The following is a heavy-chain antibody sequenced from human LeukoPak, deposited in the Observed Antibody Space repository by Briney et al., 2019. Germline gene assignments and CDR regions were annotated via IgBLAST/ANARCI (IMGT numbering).Heavy chain of an antibody. V-gene: IGHV1-69*06. J-gene: IGHJ4*02. CDR3: ARADCSSTSCPFDY. CDR1: GGTFSSYA. CDR2: ITPIFGTA. Sequence: SVKVSCKASGGTFSSYAISWVRQAPGQGLEWMGGITPIFGTANYAQKFQGRVTITADKSTSTAYMELSSLRSEDTAVYYCARADCSSTSCPFDYWGQGTLVTVSS. D-gene: IGHD2-2*01.